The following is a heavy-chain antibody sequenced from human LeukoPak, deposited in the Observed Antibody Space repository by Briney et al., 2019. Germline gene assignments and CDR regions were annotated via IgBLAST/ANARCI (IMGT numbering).Heavy chain of an antibody. J-gene: IGHJ3*02. D-gene: IGHD3-10*01. V-gene: IGHV4-34*01. CDR1: GGSFSGYY. CDR3: ARRSRYYGSGSYYNPPGAFDI. CDR2: INHSGST. Sequence: SETLSLTCAVYGGSFSGYYWSWIRQPPGKGLEWIGEINHSGSTNYNPSLKSRVTISVDTSKNQFSLKLSSVTAADTAVYYCARRSRYYGSGSYYNPPGAFDIWGQGTMVTVSS.